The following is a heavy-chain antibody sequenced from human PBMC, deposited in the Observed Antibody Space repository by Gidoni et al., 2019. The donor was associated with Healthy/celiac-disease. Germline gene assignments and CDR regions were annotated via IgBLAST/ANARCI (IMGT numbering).Heavy chain of an antibody. CDR1: GYTFTGYY. CDR3: ARGRGMGSIY. Sequence: VPLVHSGAEVKKPGASVQVSCKASGYTFTGYYMHWVRQAPGQGLECMGRINPNSGGTNYAQKVQGRVTMTRDTSISTAYMELSRLRADDTAVYDCARGRGMGSIYWGQGTLVTVSS. CDR2: INPNSGGT. D-gene: IGHD3-10*01. V-gene: IGHV1-2*06. J-gene: IGHJ4*02.